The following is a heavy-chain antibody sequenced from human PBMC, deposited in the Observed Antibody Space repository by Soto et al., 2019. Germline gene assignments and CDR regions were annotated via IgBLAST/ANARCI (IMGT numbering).Heavy chain of an antibody. CDR1: GYSFPNYG. CDR2: IIGYNANT. J-gene: IGHJ4*01. CDR3: ARYECSSSRWYFDY. V-gene: IGHV1-18*01. Sequence: ASVKVSCKASGYSFPNYGITWVRQAPGQGLEWMGWIIGYNANTNYAQKFQGRVTMTTDISTSTVYMDLRSLRSDDTAVYYCARYECSSSRWYFDYWGQGTLVTVSS. D-gene: IGHD6-13*01.